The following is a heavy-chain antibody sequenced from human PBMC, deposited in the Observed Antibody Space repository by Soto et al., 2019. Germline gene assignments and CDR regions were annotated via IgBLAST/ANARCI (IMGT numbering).Heavy chain of an antibody. CDR3: ARHGSRIVDY. Sequence: SETLSLTCTVSGGSISSDDYYWSWIRQPPGKGLEWIGYIYYTGSTNYSPALKSRVTISVDTSKNQFSLRLSSVTAADTAVYYCARHGSRIVDYWGQGTLVTVSS. D-gene: IGHD3-10*01. CDR1: GGSISSDDYY. V-gene: IGHV4-61*08. J-gene: IGHJ4*02. CDR2: IYYTGST.